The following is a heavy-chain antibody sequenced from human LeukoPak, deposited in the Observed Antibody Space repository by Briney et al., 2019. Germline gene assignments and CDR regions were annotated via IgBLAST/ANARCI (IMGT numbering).Heavy chain of an antibody. J-gene: IGHJ4*02. CDR2: INPNSGGT. D-gene: IGHD6-19*01. CDR3: ARAMGIAVAAPGY. V-gene: IGHV1-2*02. CDR1: GYTFTGYY. Sequence: ASVKVSCKASGYTFTGYYMHWVRQAPGQGLEWMGWINPNSGGTNYAQKFQGRVTMTRDTSISTAYMELSRLRSDDTAVHYCARAMGIAVAAPGYWGQGTLVTVSS.